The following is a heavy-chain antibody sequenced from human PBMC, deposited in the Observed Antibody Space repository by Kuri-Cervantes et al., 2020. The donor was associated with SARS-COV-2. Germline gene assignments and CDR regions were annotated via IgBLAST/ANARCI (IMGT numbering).Heavy chain of an antibody. Sequence: GGSLRLSCAASGFTFSSYGMHWVRQAPGKGLEWVANIKQDGSEKYYVDSVKGRFTISRDNAKNSLYLQMNSLRAEDTAVYYCARGGGIAARRVSYYFDYWGQGTLVTVSS. J-gene: IGHJ4*02. CDR2: IKQDGSEK. V-gene: IGHV3-7*01. CDR3: ARGGGIAARRVSYYFDY. D-gene: IGHD6-6*01. CDR1: GFTFSSYG.